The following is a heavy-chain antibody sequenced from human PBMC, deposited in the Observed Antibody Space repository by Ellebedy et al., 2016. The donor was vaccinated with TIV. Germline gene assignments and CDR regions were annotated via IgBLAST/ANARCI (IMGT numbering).Heavy chain of an antibody. CDR3: VRDKQDYGGGYYFDGMDV. J-gene: IGHJ6*02. Sequence: GESLKISCAASGFTFSGYWMHWVRQPPGKGLVWVSRIATDGSSTTYADSVKGRFSISRDNAKNTLYLHMSSLRAADTAVYYCVRDKQDYGGGYYFDGMDVWGQGTMVTISS. V-gene: IGHV3-74*01. CDR2: IATDGSST. D-gene: IGHD4-23*01. CDR1: GFTFSGYW.